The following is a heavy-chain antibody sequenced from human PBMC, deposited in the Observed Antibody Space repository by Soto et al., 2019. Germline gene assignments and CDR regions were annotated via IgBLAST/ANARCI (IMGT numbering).Heavy chain of an antibody. J-gene: IGHJ6*03. CDR1: GFTFSSYW. D-gene: IGHD3-3*01. CDR3: CFGVVIPYYYMDV. CDR2: INSDGSST. Sequence: GGSLRLSCAASGFTFSSYWMHWVRQAPGKGLVWVSRINSDGSSTSYADSVKGRFTISRDNAKNTLYLQMNSLRAEDTAVYYCCFGVVIPYYYMDVWGKGTTVTVSS. V-gene: IGHV3-74*01.